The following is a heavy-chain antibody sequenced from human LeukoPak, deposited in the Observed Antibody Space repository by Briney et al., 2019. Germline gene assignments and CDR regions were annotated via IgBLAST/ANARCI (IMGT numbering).Heavy chain of an antibody. D-gene: IGHD6-19*01. V-gene: IGHV3-66*01. CDR1: GCTLSSNY. Sequence: GGSVRLSRVASGCTLSSNYMSWVRPARGKELEWVSVRYSGCSNNYADSVKVRFNISRANSKNPLFLQMNSMRAEDTAVYYWARDHRGLSSGWYPRDGQYYGMDVWGQGTTVTVSS. J-gene: IGHJ6*02. CDR2: RYSGCSN. CDR3: ARDHRGLSSGWYPRDGQYYGMDV.